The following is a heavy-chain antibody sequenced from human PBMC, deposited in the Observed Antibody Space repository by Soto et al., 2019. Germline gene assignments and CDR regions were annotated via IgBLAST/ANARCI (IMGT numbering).Heavy chain of an antibody. CDR3: ARGARVTTKKYWYFDL. CDR1: GASFSGYY. J-gene: IGHJ2*01. Sequence: SETLSLTCAVYGASFSGYYWSWVRQPPGKGLEWIGEINHSGSTNYNPSLNSRVTISVDTSKNQFSLKLSSVTAADTAAYYCARGARVTTKKYWYFDLWGRGTLVTVSS. D-gene: IGHD4-17*01. V-gene: IGHV4-34*01. CDR2: INHSGST.